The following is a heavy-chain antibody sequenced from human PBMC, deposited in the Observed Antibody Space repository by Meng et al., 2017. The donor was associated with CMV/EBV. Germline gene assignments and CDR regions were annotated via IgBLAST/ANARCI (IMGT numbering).Heavy chain of an antibody. CDR2: IKQDGSEK. CDR1: GFTFSSYS. CDR3: ASDQPSAYDSSGYYHY. Sequence: GESLKISCAASGFTFSSYSMNWVRQAPGKGLEWVANIKQDGSEKYYVDSVKGRFTISRDNAKNSLYLQMNSLRAEDTAVYYCASDQPSAYDSSGYYHYWGQGTLVTVSS. D-gene: IGHD3-22*01. J-gene: IGHJ4*02. V-gene: IGHV3-7*01.